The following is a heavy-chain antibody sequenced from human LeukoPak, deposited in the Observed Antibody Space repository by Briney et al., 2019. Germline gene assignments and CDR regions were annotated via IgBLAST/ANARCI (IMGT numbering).Heavy chain of an antibody. J-gene: IGHJ4*02. D-gene: IGHD6-19*01. CDR1: TFTFNNHG. Sequence: PGGSLRLSCVTSTFTFNNHGMHWVRQAPGKGLEWVAVIASDGGVKHYAHSVKGRFVLFRDDSKNTLYLQMNNLIVDDTAVYYGGGGGTWGQWYFDHWGQGAPVTVSS. CDR2: IASDGGVK. CDR3: GGGGTWGQWYFDH. V-gene: IGHV3-30*03.